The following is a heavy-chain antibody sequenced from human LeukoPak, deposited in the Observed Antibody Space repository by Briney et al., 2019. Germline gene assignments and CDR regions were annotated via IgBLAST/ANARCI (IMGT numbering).Heavy chain of an antibody. CDR1: GFTFSSYT. D-gene: IGHD6-13*01. CDR3: ARESIAAALDY. V-gene: IGHV3-21*01. Sequence: GGSLRLSCAASGFTFSSYTMNWVRQAPGKGLEWVSSISGSSSYIYYADSVKGRFTISRDNAKNSLYLQMNSLRAEDTAVYYCARESIAAALDYWGQGTLVTVSS. CDR2: ISGSSSYI. J-gene: IGHJ4*02.